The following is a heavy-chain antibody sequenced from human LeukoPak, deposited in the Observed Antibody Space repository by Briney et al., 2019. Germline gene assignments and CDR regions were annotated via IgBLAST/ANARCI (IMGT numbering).Heavy chain of an antibody. CDR3: TPDYGDYVSFGY. CDR2: IRSKANSYAT. V-gene: IGHV3-73*01. D-gene: IGHD4-17*01. J-gene: IGHJ4*02. CDR1: GFTFSSYS. Sequence: GGSLRLSCAASGFTFSSYSMNWVRQAPGKGLEWVGRIRSKANSYATAYAASVKGRFTISRDDSKNTAYLQMNSLKTEDTAVYYCTPDYGDYVSFGYWGQGTLVTVSS.